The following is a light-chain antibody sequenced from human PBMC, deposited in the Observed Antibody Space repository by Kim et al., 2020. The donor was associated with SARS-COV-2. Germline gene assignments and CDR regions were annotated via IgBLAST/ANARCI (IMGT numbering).Light chain of an antibody. V-gene: IGKV1D-13*01. CDR2: DAS. Sequence: AVQLTQSPSSLSASVGGRVTITCRASQGISSALAWYQQKSGKAPKLLIYDASSLESGVPSRFSGSGSGTDFTLTISSLQPEDFATYYCQQFNNYPVTFCGGTKVDI. CDR3: QQFNNYPVT. J-gene: IGKJ4*01. CDR1: QGISSA.